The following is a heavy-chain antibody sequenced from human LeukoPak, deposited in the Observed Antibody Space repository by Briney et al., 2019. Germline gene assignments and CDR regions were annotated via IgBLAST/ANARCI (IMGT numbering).Heavy chain of an antibody. CDR1: GFTFSSHA. CDR3: AKGRAGIDY. V-gene: IGHV3-23*01. CDR2: ISGSGGST. D-gene: IGHD6-19*01. J-gene: IGHJ4*02. Sequence: PSGGSLRLSCAASGFTFSSHAMSWVRQAPGKGLEWVSGISGSGGSTYYADSVKGRFTISRDNSKNTLYVQMNSLRAEDTAVYYCAKGRAGIDYWGQGTQVTVSS.